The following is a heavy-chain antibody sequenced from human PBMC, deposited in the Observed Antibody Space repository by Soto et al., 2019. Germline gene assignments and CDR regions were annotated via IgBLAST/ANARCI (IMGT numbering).Heavy chain of an antibody. CDR1: GGSISSSNW. J-gene: IGHJ4*02. CDR2: IYHSGST. D-gene: IGHD6-13*01. V-gene: IGHV4-4*02. CDR3: ARSPRGVFDGYSSSWYDY. Sequence: SETLSLTCAVSGGSISSSNWWSWVRQPPGKGLEWIGEIYHSGSTNYNPSLKSRVTISVDKSKNQFSLKLSSVTAADTAVYYCARSPRGVFDGYSSSWYDYWGQGTLVTVSS.